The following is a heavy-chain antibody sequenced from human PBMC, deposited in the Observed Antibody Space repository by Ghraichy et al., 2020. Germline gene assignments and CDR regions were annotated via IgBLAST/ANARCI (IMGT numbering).Heavy chain of an antibody. CDR2: INHSGST. Sequence: SETLSLTCAVYGGSFSGYYWSWIRQPPGKGLEWIGEINHSGSTNYNPSLKSRVTISVDTSKNQFSLKLSSVTAADTAVYYCARALYQLPGYFQHWGQGTLVTVSS. CDR1: GGSFSGYY. CDR3: ARALYQLPGYFQH. D-gene: IGHD2-2*01. J-gene: IGHJ1*01. V-gene: IGHV4-34*01.